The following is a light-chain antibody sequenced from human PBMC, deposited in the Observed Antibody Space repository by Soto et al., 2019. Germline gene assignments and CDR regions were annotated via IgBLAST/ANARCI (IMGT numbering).Light chain of an antibody. Sequence: DILMTQSPSSLSASVGDRVTITCRASQSISTYLNWYQQKPGKAPQLLLYGASILESGVPSRFTGSGSGTDFTLTISSLQPEDFATYHCQQSHSTPWTFGQGTKVEVK. V-gene: IGKV1-39*01. CDR3: QQSHSTPWT. CDR1: QSISTY. J-gene: IGKJ1*01. CDR2: GAS.